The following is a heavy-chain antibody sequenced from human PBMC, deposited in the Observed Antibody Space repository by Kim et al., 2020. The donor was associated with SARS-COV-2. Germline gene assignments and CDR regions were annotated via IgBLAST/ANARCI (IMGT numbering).Heavy chain of an antibody. CDR3: ARESHSSGWFGLLPHDY. D-gene: IGHD6-19*01. CDR2: INPNSGGT. J-gene: IGHJ4*02. V-gene: IGHV1-2*06. CDR1: GYTFTGYY. Sequence: ASVKVSCKASGYTFTGYYMHWVRQAPGQGLEWMGRINPNSGGTNYAQKFQGRVTMTRDTSISTAYMELSRLRSDDTAVYYCARESHSSGWFGLLPHDYWGQGTLVTVSS.